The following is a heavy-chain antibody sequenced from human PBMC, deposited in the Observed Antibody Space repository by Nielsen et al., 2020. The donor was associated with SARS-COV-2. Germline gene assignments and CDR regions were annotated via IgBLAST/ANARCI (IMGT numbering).Heavy chain of an antibody. J-gene: IGHJ5*02. V-gene: IGHV4-39*01. CDR3: ARRITRYFDLFDP. CDR2: IYYSGST. D-gene: IGHD3-9*01. CDR1: GGSISSSSYY. Sequence: SETLSLTCTVSGGSISSSSYYWGWIRQPPGKGLEWIGSIYYSGSTYYNPSLKSRVTISVDTSKNQFSLKLSSVTAADTAVYYCARRITRYFDLFDPWGQGTLVTVSS.